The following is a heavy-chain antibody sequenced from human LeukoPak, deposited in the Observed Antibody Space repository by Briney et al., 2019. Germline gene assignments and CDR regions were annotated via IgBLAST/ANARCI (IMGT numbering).Heavy chain of an antibody. J-gene: IGHJ3*02. CDR2: ISGNGYMT. Sequence: GGSLRLSCAASGFTFCNDDMNWVRQAPGKGLEWVSGISGNGYMTHYADSVKGRFTTSRDNSKNTLYLQMNSLRAEDTAVYYCAKAMRADAFDIWGQGTMVTVSS. CDR3: AKAMRADAFDI. CDR1: GFTFCNDD. V-gene: IGHV3-23*01.